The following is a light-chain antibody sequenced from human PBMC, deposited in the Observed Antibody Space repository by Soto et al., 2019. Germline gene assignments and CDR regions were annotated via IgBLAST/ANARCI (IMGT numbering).Light chain of an antibody. V-gene: IGKV1-33*01. CDR1: QSLLHSNGYNY. Sequence: MTQSPLSLPVTPGEPASISCRSSQSLLHSNGYNYLDWFQQKPGKAPKLLIYDASNLKTGVPSRFSGSGSGTDFTFTISSLQPEDIATYYCQQYDNLPLTFGGGTMGDIK. CDR3: QQYDNLPLT. CDR2: DAS. J-gene: IGKJ4*01.